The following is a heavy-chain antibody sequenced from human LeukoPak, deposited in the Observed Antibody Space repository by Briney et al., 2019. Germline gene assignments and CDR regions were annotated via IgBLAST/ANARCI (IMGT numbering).Heavy chain of an antibody. Sequence: ASVKVSCKASGYTFTGYYMHWVRQAPGQGLEWMGWINPNSGGTNYAQKFQGRVTMTRDTSISTAYMELSRLRSGDTAVYYCARTYDFWSGYYEYYFDYWGQGTLVTVSS. J-gene: IGHJ4*02. D-gene: IGHD3-3*01. V-gene: IGHV1-2*02. CDR2: INPNSGGT. CDR3: ARTYDFWSGYYEYYFDY. CDR1: GYTFTGYY.